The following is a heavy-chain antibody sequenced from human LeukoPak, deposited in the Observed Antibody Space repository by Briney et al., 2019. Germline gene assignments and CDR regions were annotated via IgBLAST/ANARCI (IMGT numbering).Heavy chain of an antibody. CDR3: ARGSASYLRYFDY. CDR2: INPSGGST. Sequence: ASVKVSCKASGYTFTSYYMHWVRQAPGQGLEWMGIINPSGGSTSYAQKFQGRVTMTRDMSTSTVYMERSGLRAEDTAVYYCARGSASYLRYFDYWGQGTLVTVSS. D-gene: IGHD1-26*01. CDR1: GYTFTSYY. J-gene: IGHJ4*02. V-gene: IGHV1-46*01.